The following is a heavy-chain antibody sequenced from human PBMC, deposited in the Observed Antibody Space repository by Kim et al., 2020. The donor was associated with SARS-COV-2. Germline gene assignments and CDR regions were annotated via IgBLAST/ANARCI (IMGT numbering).Heavy chain of an antibody. CDR1: GYTFTNYA. Sequence: ASVKVSCKAFGYTFTNYAIHWVRQAPGQSLEWMGWINAANGNTKYSQKFQVRVTITRDTSASTAYMELSSLRSEDTAMYYCARSYYYDSSGPYYVAFDIWGRGTMVTVSS. CDR2: INAANGNT. V-gene: IGHV1-3*01. CDR3: ARSYYYDSSGPYYVAFDI. J-gene: IGHJ3*02. D-gene: IGHD3-22*01.